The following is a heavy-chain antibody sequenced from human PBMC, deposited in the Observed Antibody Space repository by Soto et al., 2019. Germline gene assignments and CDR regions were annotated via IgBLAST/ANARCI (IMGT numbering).Heavy chain of an antibody. D-gene: IGHD4-17*01. CDR2: VSQDGTA. CDR3: AKDMRPDGVWDFDY. Sequence: VQLLESGGGLAQPGGSLRLSCAASGFTFSTYTMAWVRQAPGRGPEWVAGVSQDGTAHYADSVKGRFTISRDNSRDTVYLQMIALRGEDTAVYYWAKDMRPDGVWDFDYWGQGTLVTGSS. V-gene: IGHV3-23*01. CDR1: GFTFSTYT. J-gene: IGHJ4*02.